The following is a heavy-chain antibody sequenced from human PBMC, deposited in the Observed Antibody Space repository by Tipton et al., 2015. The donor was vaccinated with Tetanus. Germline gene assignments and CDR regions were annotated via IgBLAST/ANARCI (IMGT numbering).Heavy chain of an antibody. D-gene: IGHD3-10*01. CDR2: IFHTGGT. J-gene: IGHJ5*01. Sequence: TLSLTCTVSGGSINNGAYTWSWIRQSPGKGLEWIGYIFHTGGTYYNPSLKSRVTISVDGPKNQFSLNLKSVTAADTAAYYCARSHGSGGLLWFDSWGQGTLVTVSS. V-gene: IGHV4-30-2*06. CDR3: ARSHGSGGLLWFDS. CDR1: GGSINNGAYT.